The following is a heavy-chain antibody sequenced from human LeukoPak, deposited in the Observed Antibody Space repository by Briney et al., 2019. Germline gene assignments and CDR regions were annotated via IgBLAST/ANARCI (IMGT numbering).Heavy chain of an antibody. Sequence: SETLSLTCTVSGGSISSYYWSWIRQPPGRGLEWIGYIYYSGSTNYNPSLKSRVTISVDTSKNQFSLKLSSVTAADTAVYYCARWITVGGDAFDIWGQGTMVTVSS. V-gene: IGHV4-59*01. J-gene: IGHJ3*02. CDR3: ARWITVGGDAFDI. D-gene: IGHD3-16*01. CDR2: IYYSGST. CDR1: GGSISSYY.